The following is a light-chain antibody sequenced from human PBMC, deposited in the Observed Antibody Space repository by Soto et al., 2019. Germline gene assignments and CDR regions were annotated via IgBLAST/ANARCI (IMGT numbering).Light chain of an antibody. CDR2: EVT. Sequence: QSALTQPASVSGSPGQSITISCTGTSGDIGGYNYVSWYQQYSGKAPKLIIFEVTNRPPGVSDRFSGSKSGDTASLTISGLQAEDEADYYCSSYTTSSTLYVFGPGTKLTVL. J-gene: IGLJ1*01. CDR1: SGDIGGYNY. V-gene: IGLV2-14*01. CDR3: SSYTTSSTLYV.